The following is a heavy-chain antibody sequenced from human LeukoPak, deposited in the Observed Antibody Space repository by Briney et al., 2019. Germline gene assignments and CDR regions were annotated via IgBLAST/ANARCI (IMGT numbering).Heavy chain of an antibody. CDR2: IRSDGSDT. CDR3: ARGRRMATAQWYFDL. D-gene: IGHD5-24*01. J-gene: IGHJ2*01. CDR1: GFTFSDTW. Sequence: GGSLRLSCAASGFTFSDTWMHWVRQAPGEGLVWVSRIRSDGSDTRYAESVKGRFTISRDNAKNTLYLQMNSLRAEDTAVYYCARGRRMATAQWYFDLWGRGTLVTVSS. V-gene: IGHV3-74*01.